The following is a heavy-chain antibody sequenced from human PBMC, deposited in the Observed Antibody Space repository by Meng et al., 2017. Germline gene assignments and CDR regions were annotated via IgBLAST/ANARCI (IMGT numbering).Heavy chain of an antibody. Sequence: GGSLRLSCAASGFTFSSYAMHWVRQAPGKGLEWVAVISYDGSNKYYADSVKGRFTISRDNSKNTLYLQMNSLRAEDTAVYYCARVANIVVVVAATGLDYWGQGTLVTVSS. CDR1: GFTFSSYA. J-gene: IGHJ4*02. CDR2: ISYDGSNK. D-gene: IGHD2-15*01. CDR3: ARVANIVVVVAATGLDY. V-gene: IGHV3-30*04.